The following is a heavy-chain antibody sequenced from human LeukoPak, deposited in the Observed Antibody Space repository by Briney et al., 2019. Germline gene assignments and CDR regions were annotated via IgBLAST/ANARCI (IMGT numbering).Heavy chain of an antibody. CDR3: AGDHSGYSYLFDP. CDR2: IIPIFGTA. V-gene: IGHV1-69*13. Sequence: GASVKVSCKASGYTFTSNYIHWVRQAPGQGLEWMGGIIPIFGTANYAQKFQGRVTITADESTSTAYMELSSLRSEDTAVYYCAGDHSGYSYLFDPWGQGTLVTVSS. CDR1: GYTFTSNY. J-gene: IGHJ5*02. D-gene: IGHD5-18*01.